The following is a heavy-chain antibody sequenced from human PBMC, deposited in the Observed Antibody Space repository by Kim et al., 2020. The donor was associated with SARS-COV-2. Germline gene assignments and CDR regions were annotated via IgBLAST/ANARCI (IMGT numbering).Heavy chain of an antibody. CDR1: GFTFSNYG. CDR2: TWHDGSNK. CDR3: ATTDGYGY. V-gene: IGHV3-33*01. D-gene: IGHD1-1*01. Sequence: GGSLRLSCTASGFTFSNYGMHWVRQAPGKGLEWVAVTWHDGSNKNYADSVKGRFTISRDNSKNTLYLQMNSLRAEDTAVYYCATTDGYGYWGQGTLVTVSS. J-gene: IGHJ4*02.